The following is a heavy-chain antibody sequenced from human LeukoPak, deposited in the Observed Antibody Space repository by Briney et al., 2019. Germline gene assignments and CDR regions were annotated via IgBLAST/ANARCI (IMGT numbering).Heavy chain of an antibody. J-gene: IGHJ5*02. Sequence: PSETLSLTCSVSGAFISSYYWTWIRQPAGKGLEWIGRIYTGGSANYNPSLRRRVNMSVDKSKNQFSLKLSSVTAADTAVYYCARGCSSTSCYFSGGNWFDPWGQGTLVIVSS. CDR1: GAFISSYY. CDR3: ARGCSSTSCYFSGGNWFDP. CDR2: IYTGGSA. V-gene: IGHV4-4*07. D-gene: IGHD2-2*01.